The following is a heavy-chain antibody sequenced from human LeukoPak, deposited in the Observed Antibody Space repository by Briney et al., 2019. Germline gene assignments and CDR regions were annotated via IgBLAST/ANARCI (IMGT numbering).Heavy chain of an antibody. J-gene: IGHJ5*02. V-gene: IGHV4-30-4*01. CDR3: ARAVVVVAATNWFDP. CDR1: GASISSGDYY. Sequence: SETQTLTCTVPGASISSGDYYWRWLRQPPRKGLEWIGYIYYSGRTYYHPSLKSRVTISVDTSKNQFSLKLSSVTAADTAVYYCARAVVVVAATNWFDPWGQGTLVTVSS. CDR2: IYYSGRT. D-gene: IGHD2-15*01.